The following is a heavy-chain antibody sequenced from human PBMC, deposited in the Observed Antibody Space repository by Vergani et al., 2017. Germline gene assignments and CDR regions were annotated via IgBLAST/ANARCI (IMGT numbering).Heavy chain of an antibody. CDR1: GGTFSSYT. V-gene: IGHV1-69*08. CDR3: ARESPRADAFDI. J-gene: IGHJ3*02. CDR2: IIPILGIA. Sequence: QVQLVQSGAEVKKPGSSVKVSCKASGGTFSSYTISWVRQAPGQGLEWMGRIIPILGIANYAQKFQGRVTITADKSTSTAYMELSSLRSEDTAVYYCARESPRADAFDIWGQGTMVTVSS.